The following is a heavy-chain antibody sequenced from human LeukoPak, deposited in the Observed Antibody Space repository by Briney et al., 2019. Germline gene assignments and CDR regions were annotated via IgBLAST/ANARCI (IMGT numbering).Heavy chain of an antibody. CDR1: GYTFTGYY. CDR2: INPNSGGT. V-gene: IGHV1-2*02. Sequence: ALVKVSCKASGYTFTGYYMRWVRLAPGQGLEWMGWINPNSGGTNYAQKFQGRVTMTRDTSITTAYMELSRLSSDDTAVYYCARHPGKVTNDWYFDLWGRGTLVTVSS. D-gene: IGHD4-23*01. J-gene: IGHJ2*01. CDR3: ARHPGKVTNDWYFDL.